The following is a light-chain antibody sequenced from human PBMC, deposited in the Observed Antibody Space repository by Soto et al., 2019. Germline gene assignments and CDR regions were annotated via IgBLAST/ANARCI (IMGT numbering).Light chain of an antibody. CDR2: DVS. V-gene: IGLV2-14*01. CDR3: SSYTSSSTEI. Sequence: SAVTPPGKESWSPGQSITLSKTGTSSDVGGYNYVSWYQQHPGKAPKLMIYDVSNRPSGVSNRFSGSKSGNTASLTISGLQAEDEADYYCSSYTSSSTEIFGTGTKVTVL. CDR1: SSDVGGYNY. J-gene: IGLJ1*01.